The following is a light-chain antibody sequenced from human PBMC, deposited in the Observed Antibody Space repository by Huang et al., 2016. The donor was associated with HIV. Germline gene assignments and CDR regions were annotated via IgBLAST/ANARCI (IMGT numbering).Light chain of an antibody. J-gene: IGKJ2*01. CDR3: QQYVSSPYT. CDR2: GAS. Sequence: IVLTQSPGTLSLSPGERATLPCRASQTVSSSYLAWYQQKPGQAPRLLVYGASSRATGIPDRCSGSGAVTDFTRTISRLEPEDFAVYYCQQYVSSPYTFGQGTKLEIK. V-gene: IGKV3-20*01. CDR1: QTVSSSY.